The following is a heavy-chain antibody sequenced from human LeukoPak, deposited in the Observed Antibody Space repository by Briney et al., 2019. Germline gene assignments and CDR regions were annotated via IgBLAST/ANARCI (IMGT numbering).Heavy chain of an antibody. CDR1: GFTFDDYA. D-gene: IGHD5-12*01. CDR3: AINGGGDSGYGNFDY. Sequence: GRSLRLSCAVSGFTFDDYAMHWVRQVPGKGLEWVSGINWNSDSIGYADSVKGRFTTSRDNAKNSLYLQMNSLRAEDTAFYYCAINGGGDSGYGNFDYWGQGTLVTVSS. J-gene: IGHJ4*02. CDR2: INWNSDSI. V-gene: IGHV3-9*01.